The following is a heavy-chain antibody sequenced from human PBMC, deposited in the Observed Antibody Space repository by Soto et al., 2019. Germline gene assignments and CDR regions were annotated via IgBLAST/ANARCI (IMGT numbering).Heavy chain of an antibody. CDR2: IYGGGTT. D-gene: IGHD6-19*01. J-gene: IGHJ4*02. CDR1: GFTVSSKY. CDR3: VQATGWPGFDF. Sequence: EVQLVESGGGLIQPGGSLRLSCAASGFTVSSKYMTWVRQAPGKGLEWVSVIYGGGTTYYADSVKGGFTISRDNSKNTLFVQVNSLRVEDTAVYYCVQATGWPGFDFWGQGTLVTVSS. V-gene: IGHV3-53*01.